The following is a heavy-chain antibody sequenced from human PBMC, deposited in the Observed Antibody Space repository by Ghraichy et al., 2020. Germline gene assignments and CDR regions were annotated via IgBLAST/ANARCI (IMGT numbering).Heavy chain of an antibody. CDR3: ATHVSAAGDDY. D-gene: IGHD6-13*01. J-gene: IGHJ4*02. Sequence: GSLRLSCTVSGGSISRSSYYWGWVRQPPGKGLEWIGRIYYSGNTYYNPSLKSRVTISVDTSKNQFSLKLISVTAADTAVYYWATHVSAAGDDYWCQGTLVTVSS. V-gene: IGHV4-39*01. CDR2: IYYSGNT. CDR1: GGSISRSSYY.